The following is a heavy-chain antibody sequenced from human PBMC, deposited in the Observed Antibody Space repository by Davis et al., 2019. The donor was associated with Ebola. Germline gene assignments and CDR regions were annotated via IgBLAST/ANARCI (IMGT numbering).Heavy chain of an antibody. CDR1: GYTFTNYY. CDR2: INPNDGRT. Sequence: ASVKVSCKASGYTFTNYYMHWVRQAPGQGLEWMGMINPNDGRTIYAQKFQGRVTMTRNTSISTAYMELSSLRSGDTAVYFCARDEFDYWGQGTLVTVSS. CDR3: ARDEFDY. J-gene: IGHJ4*02. V-gene: IGHV1-46*01.